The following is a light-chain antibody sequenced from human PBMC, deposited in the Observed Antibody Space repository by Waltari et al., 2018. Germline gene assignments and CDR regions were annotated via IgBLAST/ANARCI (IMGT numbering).Light chain of an antibody. V-gene: IGLV2-14*03. CDR3: CAYTIRSTLV. CDR2: DVF. J-gene: IGLJ3*02. CDR1: SSYIGSYAY. Sequence: SALTQPASVSGPPGQPLTISSAGTSSYIGSYAYVPWYQQHPDKAPKLIIHDVFNRPSGISNRFSGSKSANTASLTITGLQAEDEADYYCCAYTIRSTLVFGGGTRVTVL.